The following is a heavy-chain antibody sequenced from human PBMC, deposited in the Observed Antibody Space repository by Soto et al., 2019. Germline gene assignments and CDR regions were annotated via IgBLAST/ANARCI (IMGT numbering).Heavy chain of an antibody. CDR2: INAGNGNT. D-gene: IGHD6-19*01. Sequence: QVQLVQSGAEEKKPGPSVKASCKASGYTFTSYAMHWVRQAPGQRPEWMGWINAGNGNTKYSQKFQGRVTITRDTSASTAYMELSSLRSEDTAVYYCARAVAVPADFDYWGQGTLVTVSS. V-gene: IGHV1-3*05. CDR1: GYTFTSYA. CDR3: ARAVAVPADFDY. J-gene: IGHJ4*02.